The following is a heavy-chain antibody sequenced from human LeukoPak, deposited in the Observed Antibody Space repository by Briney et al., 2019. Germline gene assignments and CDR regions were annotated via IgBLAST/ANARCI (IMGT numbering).Heavy chain of an antibody. Sequence: GGSLRLSCAASGFTFSNAWMSWVRQPPGKGLEWVSNIGTSTTTIYYADSVKGRFTISRDNAENSLYLQMNSLRADDTAVYYCARFAAGGSYYYYMDVWGKGTTVTVSS. J-gene: IGHJ6*03. CDR3: ARFAAGGSYYYYMDV. CDR2: IGTSTTTI. V-gene: IGHV3-48*01. CDR1: GFTFSNAW. D-gene: IGHD6-25*01.